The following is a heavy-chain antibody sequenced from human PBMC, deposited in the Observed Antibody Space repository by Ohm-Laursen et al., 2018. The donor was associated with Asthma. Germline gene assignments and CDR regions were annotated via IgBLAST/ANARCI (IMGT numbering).Heavy chain of an antibody. V-gene: IGHV1-3*01. CDR2: INAGNGNT. CDR1: GYTFTSYA. J-gene: IGHJ5*02. CDR3: ARFLWFGESRQNWFDP. Sequence: ASVKVSCKASGYTFTSYAMHWVRQAPGQRLEWMGWINAGNGNTKYSQKFQGRVTITRDTSASTAYMELSSLRSEDTAVYYCARFLWFGESRQNWFDPWGQGTLVTVSS. D-gene: IGHD3-10*01.